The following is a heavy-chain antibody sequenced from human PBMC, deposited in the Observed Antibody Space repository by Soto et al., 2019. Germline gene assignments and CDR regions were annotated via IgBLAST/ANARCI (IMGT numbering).Heavy chain of an antibody. Sequence: PGGYPRLSCAAYGFPLSTYGMTWVRQAPGKGLEWVSAITGTGGNTYYVDSVKGRFTSSRDNSKNMLYLQVNSLRVEDTAVYDCARNRGYW. J-gene: IGHJ4*01. CDR2: ITGTGGNT. CDR3: ARNRGY. V-gene: IGHV3-23*01. D-gene: IGHD3-16*02. CDR1: GFPLSTYG.